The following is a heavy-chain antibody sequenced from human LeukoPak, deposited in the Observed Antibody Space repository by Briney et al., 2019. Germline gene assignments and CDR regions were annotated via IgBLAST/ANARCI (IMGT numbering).Heavy chain of an antibody. CDR2: IYYSGST. D-gene: IGHD3-22*01. CDR1: GGSISSGGYY. Sequence: SETLSLACTVSGGSISSGGYYWSWIRRHPGKGLERIGYIYYSGSTYYNPSLKSRVTISVDTSKNQFSLKLSSVTAADTAVYYCASGLHDYYDSSGHYSSGDHWFDPWGQGTLVTVSS. CDR3: ASGLHDYYDSSGHYSSGDHWFDP. J-gene: IGHJ5*02. V-gene: IGHV4-31*03.